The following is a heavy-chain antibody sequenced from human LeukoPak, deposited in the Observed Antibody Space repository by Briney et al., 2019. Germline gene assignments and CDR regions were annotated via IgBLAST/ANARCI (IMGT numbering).Heavy chain of an antibody. J-gene: IGHJ6*02. V-gene: IGHV4-4*07. CDR2: IYTSGST. D-gene: IGHD4-17*01. CDR1: AGSISSYY. CDR3: ARDSYGDYYYYYGMDV. Sequence: AETLSLTCTVSAGSISSYYWSWIRQPAGKGLEWIGRIYTSGSTNYNPSLKSRVTMSVDTSKNQFSLKLSSVTAADTAVYYCARDSYGDYYYYYGMDVWGQGTTVTVSS.